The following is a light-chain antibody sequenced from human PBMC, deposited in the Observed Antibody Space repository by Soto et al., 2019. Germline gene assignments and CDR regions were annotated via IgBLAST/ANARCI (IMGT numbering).Light chain of an antibody. J-gene: IGLJ3*02. V-gene: IGLV2-8*01. Sequence: QSVLSQPPSASGSPGQSVTISCTGTSSDVGAYDYVSWYQQYPGKAPKLMIYEVTKRPSGVPDRFSGSKSGNTASLTVSGLQAEDGADYYCSSYAGSNNFVVFGGGTKLTVL. CDR1: SSDVGAYDY. CDR3: SSYAGSNNFVV. CDR2: EVT.